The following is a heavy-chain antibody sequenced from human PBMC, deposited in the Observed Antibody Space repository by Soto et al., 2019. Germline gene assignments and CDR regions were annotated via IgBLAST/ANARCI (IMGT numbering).Heavy chain of an antibody. CDR1: GYTFTSYG. V-gene: IGHV1-18*01. J-gene: IGHJ6*02. Sequence: ASVKVSCKASGYTFTSYGISWVRQAPGQGLEWMGWISAYNGNTNYAQKLQGRVTMTTDTSASTAYMELSSLRSEDTAVYYCAKGPRYYYGMDVWGQGTTVTVSS. CDR3: AKGPRYYYGMDV. CDR2: ISAYNGNT.